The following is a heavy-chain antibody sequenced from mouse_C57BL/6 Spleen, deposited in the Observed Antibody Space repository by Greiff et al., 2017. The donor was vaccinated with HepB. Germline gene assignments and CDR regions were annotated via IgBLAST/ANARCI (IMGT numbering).Heavy chain of an antibody. D-gene: IGHD6-2*01. CDR3: ARHLYYFDY. J-gene: IGHJ2*01. Sequence: EVQLVESGGGLVKPGGSLKLSCAASGFTFSSYTMSWVRQTPEKRLEWVATISGGGGNTYYPDSVKGRFTISRDNAKNTLYLQMSSLRSEDTALYYCARHLYYFDYWGQGTTLTVSS. V-gene: IGHV5-9*01. CDR2: ISGGGGNT. CDR1: GFTFSSYT.